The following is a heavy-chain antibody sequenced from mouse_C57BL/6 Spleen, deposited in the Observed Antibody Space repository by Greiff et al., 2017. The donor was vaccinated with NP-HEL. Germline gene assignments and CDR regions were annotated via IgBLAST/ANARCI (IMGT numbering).Heavy chain of an antibody. Sequence: EVMLVESGGGLVKPGGSLKLSCAASGFTFSSYAMSWVRQTPEKRLEWVATISGGGGNTYYPDSVKGRFTISRDNAKNTLYLQMSSLRSEDTAWYYDAKGGEGYYHYAMDYWGQGTSVTVSS. J-gene: IGHJ4*01. D-gene: IGHD2-3*01. CDR1: GFTFSSYA. V-gene: IGHV5-9*01. CDR2: ISGGGGNT. CDR3: AKGGEGYYHYAMDY.